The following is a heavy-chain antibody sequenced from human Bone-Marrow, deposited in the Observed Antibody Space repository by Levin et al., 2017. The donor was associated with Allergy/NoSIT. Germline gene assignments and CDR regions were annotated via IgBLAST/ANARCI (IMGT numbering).Heavy chain of an antibody. J-gene: IGHJ2*01. V-gene: IGHV3-33*01. D-gene: IGHD2-21*02. Sequence: GGSLRLSCAASGFTFNTYGMHWVRQAPGKGLEWVAAIWSDGINKGYTDSVKGRFTISRDNIKITLDLQMNSLRGDDTAVYYCARDSRGGDFYSWYFDLWGRGTLVTVSS. CDR1: GFTFNTYG. CDR3: ARDSRGGDFYSWYFDL. CDR2: IWSDGINK.